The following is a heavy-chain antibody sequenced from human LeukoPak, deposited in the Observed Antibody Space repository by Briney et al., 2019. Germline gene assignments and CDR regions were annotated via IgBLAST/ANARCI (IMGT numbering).Heavy chain of an antibody. Sequence: SETLSLTCTVSGGSISSSSYYWSWIRQPPGKGLEWIGEINHSGSTNYNPSLKSRVTISVDTSKNQFSLKLSSVTAADTAVYYCARGLTTYYYGSGRSMSWFDPWGQGTLVTVSS. J-gene: IGHJ5*02. D-gene: IGHD3-10*01. CDR3: ARGLTTYYYGSGRSMSWFDP. CDR2: INHSGST. CDR1: GGSISSSSYY. V-gene: IGHV4-39*07.